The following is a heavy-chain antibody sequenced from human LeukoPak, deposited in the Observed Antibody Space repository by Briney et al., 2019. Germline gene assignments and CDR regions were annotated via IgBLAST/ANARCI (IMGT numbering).Heavy chain of an antibody. J-gene: IGHJ3*02. D-gene: IGHD6-13*01. V-gene: IGHV4-59*08. CDR2: VYYSGST. CDR1: GGSINNYF. CDR3: ARLAAAGRNDAFDI. Sequence: PSETLSLTCTVSGGSINNYFWSRIRQPPGKGLEWIGYVYYSGSTSYNPSLKSRVTISVDTSKNQFSLKLSSVTAADTAVYYCARLAAAGRNDAFDIWGQGTMVTVSS.